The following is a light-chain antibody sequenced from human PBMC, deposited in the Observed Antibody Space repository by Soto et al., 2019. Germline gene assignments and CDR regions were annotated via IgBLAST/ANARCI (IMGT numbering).Light chain of an antibody. CDR2: ASS. J-gene: IGKJ1*01. Sequence: EIVMTQSPATLSVSPGERATLSCRASQSVSSNLAWYQQKPGQAPRLLIYASSTRATGIPARFSGSGSGTEFTLTISSLQSEDFAVYCCQQYNNWPSWTFGQGTKVEIK. CDR3: QQYNNWPSWT. CDR1: QSVSSN. V-gene: IGKV3-15*01.